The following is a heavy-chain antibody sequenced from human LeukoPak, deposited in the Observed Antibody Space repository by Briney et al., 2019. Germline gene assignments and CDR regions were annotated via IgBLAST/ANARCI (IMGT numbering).Heavy chain of an antibody. V-gene: IGHV3-30*02. CDR2: IWYDGSDK. CDR3: AKDLTSAWSFDY. D-gene: IGHD6-19*01. J-gene: IGHJ4*02. Sequence: TGGSLRLSCATSGFTFSSNVMHWVHQAPGKGLKWVSFIWYDGSDKYYADSVKGRFTISRDNSKNTLYLQMNSLRPEDTAVYYCAKDLTSAWSFDYWGQGTLVTVSS. CDR1: GFTFSSNV.